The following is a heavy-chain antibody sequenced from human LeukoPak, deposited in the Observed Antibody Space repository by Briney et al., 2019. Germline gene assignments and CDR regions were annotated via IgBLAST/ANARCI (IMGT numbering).Heavy chain of an antibody. CDR2: ISGSGGST. J-gene: IGHJ2*01. Sequence: GGSLRLSCAASGFTFSSYAMSWVRQAPGKELEWVSAISGSGGSTYYADSVKGRFTISRDNSKNTLYLQMNSLRAEDTAVYYCAKVPSTGGPIYWYFDLWGRGTLVTVSS. D-gene: IGHD1-26*01. CDR3: AKVPSTGGPIYWYFDL. CDR1: GFTFSSYA. V-gene: IGHV3-23*01.